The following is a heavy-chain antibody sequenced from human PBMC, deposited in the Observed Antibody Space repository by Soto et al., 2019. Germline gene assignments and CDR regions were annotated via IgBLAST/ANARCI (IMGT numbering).Heavy chain of an antibody. V-gene: IGHV3-21*01. J-gene: IGHJ4*02. D-gene: IGHD2-15*01. CDR1: GFTSHDHG. CDR3: ARGWSTVVDY. CDR2: ITSYSGSV. Sequence: EVQLVESGGGLVQPGGSLRLSCEASGFTSHDHGMHWVRQSPGKGLEWVSAITSYSGSVHYASSVRGRFTISRDNAKKSLFLQMSSLRVEDTAVYFCARGWSTVVDYWGQGTLVTVSS.